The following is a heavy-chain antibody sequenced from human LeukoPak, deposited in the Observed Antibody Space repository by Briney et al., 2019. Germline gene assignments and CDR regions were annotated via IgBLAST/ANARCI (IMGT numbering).Heavy chain of an antibody. V-gene: IGHV4-61*01. Sequence: PSETLSLTCTVSGGSVSSGSYYWSWIRQPPGKGLECIGYIYYSASTNYNPSLKSRVTISVDTSNNQFSLKLSSVTAADTAVYYCARGEVCSSTSCPLSFDYWGQGTLVTVSS. CDR1: GGSVSSGSYY. CDR2: IYYSAST. J-gene: IGHJ4*02. D-gene: IGHD2-2*01. CDR3: ARGEVCSSTSCPLSFDY.